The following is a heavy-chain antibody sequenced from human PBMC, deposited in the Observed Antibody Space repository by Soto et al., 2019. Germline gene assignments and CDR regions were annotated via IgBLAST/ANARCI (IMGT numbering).Heavy chain of an antibody. CDR1: GFTFSSYG. V-gene: IGHV3-33*01. CDR3: ARGQQLSDY. Sequence: GWSLRLSCAASGFTFSSYGMHWVRQAPGEGLEWVAVIWYDGSNKYYGDSVKGRFTISRDNSKNTLYLQMDNLRAEDTAIYYCARGQQLSDYWGQGTLGTVSS. D-gene: IGHD6-13*01. CDR2: IWYDGSNK. J-gene: IGHJ4*02.